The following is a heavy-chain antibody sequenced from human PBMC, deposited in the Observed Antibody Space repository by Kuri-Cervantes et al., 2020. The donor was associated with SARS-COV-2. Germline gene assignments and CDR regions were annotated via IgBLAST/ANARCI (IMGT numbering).Heavy chain of an antibody. CDR2: IFSNDEK. D-gene: IGHD4-11*01. Sequence: SGPTLVKPTETLTLTCTVSGFSLSNARMGVSWIRQPPGKALEWLARIFSNDEKSYSTSLKSRLTISKDTSKSQVVLTMTNMDPVDTATYYCVRIRAATVIADYWGQGTLVTVSS. J-gene: IGHJ4*02. CDR3: VRIRAATVIADY. V-gene: IGHV2-26*01. CDR1: GFSLSNARMG.